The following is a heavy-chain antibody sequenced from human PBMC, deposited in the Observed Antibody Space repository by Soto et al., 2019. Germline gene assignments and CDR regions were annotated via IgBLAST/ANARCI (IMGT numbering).Heavy chain of an antibody. V-gene: IGHV4-59*01. CDR2: IDYSGST. J-gene: IGHJ6*02. CDR3: ARGAGYFSGGRCSPNYYYGLDV. Sequence: SETLSLTCTVSGGSISSYYWTWIRQPPGKGLEWIGYIDYSGSTNYNPSLKSRVTISVDTSKNQFSLKLSSVTAADTAVYYFARGAGYFSGGRCSPNYYYGLDVWGQGTTVTVSS. CDR1: GGSISSYY. D-gene: IGHD2-15*01.